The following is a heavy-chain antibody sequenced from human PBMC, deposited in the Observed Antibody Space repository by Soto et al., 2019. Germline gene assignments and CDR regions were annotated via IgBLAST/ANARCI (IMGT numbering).Heavy chain of an antibody. CDR1: GFTFSSYS. CDR3: ARDTGPNGYNYYYFGMDV. V-gene: IGHV3-48*02. CDR2: ISSSSSTI. J-gene: IGHJ6*02. D-gene: IGHD5-18*01. Sequence: PGGSLRLSCAASGFTFSSYSMNWVRQAPGKGLEWVSYISSSSSTIYYADSVKGRFTISRDNAKNSLYLQMNSLRDEDTAVYYCARDTGPNGYNYYYFGMDVWGQGTTVTVSS.